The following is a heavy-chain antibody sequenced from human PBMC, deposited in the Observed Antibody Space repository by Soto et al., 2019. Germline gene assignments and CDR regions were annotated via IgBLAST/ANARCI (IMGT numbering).Heavy chain of an antibody. J-gene: IGHJ3*02. CDR1: GGSINSYY. V-gene: IGHV4-59*08. CDR3: ASQFVDFDAFDI. CDR2: IYYSGSA. Sequence: SETLSLTCTVSGGSINSYYGSWIRQPPGKGLECIGYIYYSGSANYNPSLESRVTISVDTSKNQFSLKLSSVTAADTAVYYCASQFVDFDAFDIWGQGTMVTVSS. D-gene: IGHD5-12*01.